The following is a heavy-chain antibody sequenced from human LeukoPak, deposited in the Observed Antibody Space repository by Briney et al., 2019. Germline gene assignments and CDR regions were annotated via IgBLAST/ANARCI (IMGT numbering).Heavy chain of an antibody. CDR1: GGSISSSSYY. Sequence: SETLSLTCTVSGGSISSSSYYWGWIRQPPGKGLEWIGSIYYSGSTYYNPSLKSRVTISVDTSKNQFSLKLSSVTAADTAVYYCAAPHYDISPGDYWGQGTLVTVSS. J-gene: IGHJ4*02. V-gene: IGHV4-39*07. CDR2: IYYSGST. D-gene: IGHD3-9*01. CDR3: AAPHYDISPGDY.